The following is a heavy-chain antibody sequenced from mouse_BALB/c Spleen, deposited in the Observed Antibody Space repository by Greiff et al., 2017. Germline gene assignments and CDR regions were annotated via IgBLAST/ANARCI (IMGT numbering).Heavy chain of an antibody. Sequence: VQLQQSGTVLARPGASVKMSCKASGYSFTGYFMNWVKQSHGKSLEWIGRINPYNGDTFYNQKFKGKATLTVDKSSSTAHMELLSLTSEDSAVYYCGMAMKGAMDYWGQGTSVTVSS. CDR2: INPYNGDT. CDR1: GYSFTGYF. D-gene: IGHD2-3*01. V-gene: IGHV1-37*01. CDR3: GMAMKGAMDY. J-gene: IGHJ4*01.